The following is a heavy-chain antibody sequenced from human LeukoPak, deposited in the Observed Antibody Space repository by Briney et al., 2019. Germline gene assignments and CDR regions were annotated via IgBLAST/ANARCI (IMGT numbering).Heavy chain of an antibody. D-gene: IGHD2-8*01. CDR1: GFTFSTYW. J-gene: IGHJ4*02. Sequence: GGSLRLSCAASGFTFSTYWMTWVRQAPGKGPEWVANIKEDGSATYYVDSVKGRFTISRGNAKNSLYLQMNSLRAEDTAVYYCASLYGYWGQGTLVTVSS. V-gene: IGHV3-7*02. CDR3: ASLYGY. CDR2: IKEDGSAT.